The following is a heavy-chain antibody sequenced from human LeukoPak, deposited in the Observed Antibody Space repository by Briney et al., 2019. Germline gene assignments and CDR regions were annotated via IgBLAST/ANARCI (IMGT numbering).Heavy chain of an antibody. CDR3: ARAFHPPDFAFGRAPYYFDL. J-gene: IGHJ4*01. D-gene: IGHD3-16*01. CDR1: GGSISTAHW. V-gene: IGHV4-4*02. Sequence: SETLSLTCAVSGGSISTAHWWNWVRQSPGKGLEWIGEIYHRGNSNYDPSLKSRVSISVDTSKNQFSLKVTSLTAADTAVYYCARAFHPPDFAFGRAPYYFDLWGQGTLVTVSS. CDR2: IYHRGNS.